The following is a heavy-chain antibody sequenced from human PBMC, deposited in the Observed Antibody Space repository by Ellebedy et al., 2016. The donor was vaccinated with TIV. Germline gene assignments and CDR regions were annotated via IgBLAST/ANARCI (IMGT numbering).Heavy chain of an antibody. D-gene: IGHD3-10*01. Sequence: GGSLRLXXAASGFTFRSYGMLWVRRAPGTGLEWVAIIWHDGRNKYYGDSVKGRFTISRDNSKNTLYLQMNSLRVEDTAVYYCVRDRVSDGSGRYDPYWYMDVWGKGTTVTVSS. CDR2: IWHDGRNK. CDR3: VRDRVSDGSGRYDPYWYMDV. J-gene: IGHJ6*03. V-gene: IGHV3-33*01. CDR1: GFTFRSYG.